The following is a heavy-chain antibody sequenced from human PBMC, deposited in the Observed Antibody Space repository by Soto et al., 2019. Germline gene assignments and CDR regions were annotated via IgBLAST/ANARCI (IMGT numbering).Heavy chain of an antibody. CDR1: GGSISSGGYY. Sequence: LSLTCTVSGGSISSGGYYWSWIRQHPGKGLEWIGYIYYSGSTYYNPSLKSRVTISVDTSKNQFSLKLSSVTAADTAVYYCARDGGDCSGGSCYSAYYYYYYMDVWGKGTTVTVSS. D-gene: IGHD2-15*01. J-gene: IGHJ6*03. CDR3: ARDGGDCSGGSCYSAYYYYYYMDV. CDR2: IYYSGST. V-gene: IGHV4-31*03.